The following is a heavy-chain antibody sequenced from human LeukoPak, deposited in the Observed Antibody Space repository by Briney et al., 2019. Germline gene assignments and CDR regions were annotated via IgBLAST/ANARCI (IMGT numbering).Heavy chain of an antibody. CDR2: INGSGGST. V-gene: IGHV3-23*01. D-gene: IGHD2-15*01. CDR1: GFTFSSYA. CDR3: AKGKALGYCSGGSCLEPDY. J-gene: IGHJ4*02. Sequence: GGSLRLSCAASGFTFSSYAMSWVRQAPGKGLEWVSAINGSGGSTYYADSVKGRFTISRDNSKNTLYLQMNSLRAEDTAVYYCAKGKALGYCSGGSCLEPDYWGQGTLVTVSS.